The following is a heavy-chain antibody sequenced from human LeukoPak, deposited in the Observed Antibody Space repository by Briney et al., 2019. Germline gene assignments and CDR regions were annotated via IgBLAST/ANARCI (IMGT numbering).Heavy chain of an antibody. CDR2: IKQDGSEK. D-gene: IGHD2-15*01. V-gene: IGHV3-7*01. CDR1: GFTFSSYW. J-gene: IGHJ4*02. CDR3: ARVVVVTATPYYFDY. Sequence: GGSLRLSCAASGFTFSSYWMSWVRQAPGKGLEWVANIKQDGSEKYYVDSVKGRFTISRDNAKNSLYLQVNSLRAEDTAVYYCARVVVVTATPYYFDYWGQGTLVTVSS.